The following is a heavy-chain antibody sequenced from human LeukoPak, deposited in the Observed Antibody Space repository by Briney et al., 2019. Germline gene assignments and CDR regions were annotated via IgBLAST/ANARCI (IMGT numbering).Heavy chain of an antibody. D-gene: IGHD4-17*01. Sequence: GGSLRLSCAASGFTFSSCAMSWVRQAPGKGLEWVSAITGSVVSTYYADSVKGRFTVSRDNSKNTLYLQMNSLRAEDTAVYYCAKHDYGDFLDYWGQGTLVTVSS. CDR3: AKHDYGDFLDY. CDR2: ITGSVVST. V-gene: IGHV3-23*01. J-gene: IGHJ4*02. CDR1: GFTFSSCA.